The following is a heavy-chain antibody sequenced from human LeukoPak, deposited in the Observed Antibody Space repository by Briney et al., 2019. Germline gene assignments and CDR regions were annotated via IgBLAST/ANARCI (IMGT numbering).Heavy chain of an antibody. CDR2: INGGGDIT. Sequence: PGESLKLSCEGSRYSFDSYAMTWVRQAPGKGLEWVSSINGGGDITYYAESVKGRFTVSSDNSKNTLFLQMNSPRAEDTAVFYCAKRYGDSTGWFFDFWGQGSLVTVSS. V-gene: IGHV3-23*01. CDR1: RYSFDSYA. J-gene: IGHJ4*02. D-gene: IGHD6-13*01. CDR3: AKRYGDSTGWFFDF.